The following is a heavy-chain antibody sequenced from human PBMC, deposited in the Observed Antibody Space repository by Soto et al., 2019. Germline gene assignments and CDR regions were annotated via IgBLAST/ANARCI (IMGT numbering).Heavy chain of an antibody. D-gene: IGHD3-22*01. V-gene: IGHV3-30-3*01. CDR2: ISYDGSNK. CDR1: GFTFSSYA. J-gene: IGHJ3*02. CDR3: ASHYDSSGYYPPADAFDI. Sequence: PGGSLRLSCAASGFTFSSYAMHWVRQAPGKGLEWVAVISYDGSNKYYADSVKGQFTISRDNSKNTLYLQMNGLRAEDTAVYYCASHYDSSGYYPPADAFDIWGQGTMVTVSS.